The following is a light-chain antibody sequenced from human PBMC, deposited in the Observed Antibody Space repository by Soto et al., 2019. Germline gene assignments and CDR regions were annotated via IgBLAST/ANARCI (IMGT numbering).Light chain of an antibody. J-gene: IGLJ2*01. CDR1: SSDIGAYDY. CDR3: SSYAGSNKFVV. Sequence: QSALTQPASLSGSPGQSITISCTGTSSDIGAYDYVSWFQQHPGKAPKLMISEVNNRPSGVSNRFSGSKSGNTAYLTISGLQVEDEAEYYCSSYAGSNKFVVFGGGTKVTVL. V-gene: IGLV2-14*01. CDR2: EVN.